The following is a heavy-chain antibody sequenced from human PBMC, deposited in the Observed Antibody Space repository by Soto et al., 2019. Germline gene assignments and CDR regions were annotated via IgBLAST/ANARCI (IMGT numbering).Heavy chain of an antibody. J-gene: IGHJ5*02. V-gene: IGHV4-59*01. CDR3: ASQRITMVRGLDP. CDR2: IYYSGST. D-gene: IGHD3-10*01. Sequence: SETLSLTCTVSGGSISSYYWSWIRQPPGKGLEWIGYIYYSGSTNYNPSLKSRVTISVDTSKNQFSLKLSSVTAADTAVYYCASQRITMVRGLDPWGQGTLVTVSS. CDR1: GGSISSYY.